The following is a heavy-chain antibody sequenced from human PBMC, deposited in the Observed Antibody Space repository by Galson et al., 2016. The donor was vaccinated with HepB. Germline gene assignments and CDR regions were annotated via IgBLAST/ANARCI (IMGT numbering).Heavy chain of an antibody. V-gene: IGHV4-59*01. CDR1: GDSINTYY. D-gene: IGHD2-8*02. Sequence: ETLSLTCSVSGDSINTYYWSWIRQSPGKGLEWIGYIYYRGGTNYNPSLSSRVTISVDTSKNQFSLKLGSVTAADTAVYYCARDRPYCAGGICYSYFDYWGQGTRVTVSS. CDR3: ARDRPYCAGGICYSYFDY. CDR2: IYYRGGT. J-gene: IGHJ4*02.